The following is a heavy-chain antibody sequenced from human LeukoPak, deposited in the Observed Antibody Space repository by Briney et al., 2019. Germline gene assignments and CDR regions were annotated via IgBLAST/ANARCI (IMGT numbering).Heavy chain of an antibody. CDR2: INHSGST. CDR3: ARGVLLDY. J-gene: IGHJ4*02. V-gene: IGHV4-34*01. Sequence: SETPSLTCAVYGGSFSGYYWSWIRQPPGKGLEWIGEINHSGSTNYNPSLESRVTISVDTSKNQFSLKLSSVTAADTAVYYCARGVLLDYWGQGTLVTVSS. CDR1: GGSFSGYY. D-gene: IGHD3-10*01.